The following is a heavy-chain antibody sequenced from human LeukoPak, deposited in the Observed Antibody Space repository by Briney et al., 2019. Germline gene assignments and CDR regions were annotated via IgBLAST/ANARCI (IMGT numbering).Heavy chain of an antibody. V-gene: IGHV4-59*01. CDR2: IYYSGST. CDR3: ARAPGYRLLFEWVDYYGMDV. CDR1: GGSISSYY. D-gene: IGHD2-2*01. Sequence: SETLSLTCTVSGGSISSYYWSWIRQPPGKGLEWTGYIYYSGSTNYNPSLKSRVTISVDTSKNQFSLKLSSVTAADTAVYYCARAPGYRLLFEWVDYYGMDVWGQGTTVTVSS. J-gene: IGHJ6*02.